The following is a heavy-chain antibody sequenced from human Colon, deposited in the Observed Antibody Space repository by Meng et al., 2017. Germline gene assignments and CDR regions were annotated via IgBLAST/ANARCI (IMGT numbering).Heavy chain of an antibody. Sequence: HQGGAGLLKPSETLLLTCAVSGGSFSGFYWSWICQPPGKGLEWIGEIDHFGISNYNSSLKGRLTMSVDTSKKQISLTLTSVTAADTAVYYCATGLRHGDWFDPWGPGTLVTVSS. CDR1: GGSFSGFY. CDR2: IDHFGIS. J-gene: IGHJ5*02. CDR3: ATGLRHGDWFDP. D-gene: IGHD4-17*01. V-gene: IGHV4-34*01.